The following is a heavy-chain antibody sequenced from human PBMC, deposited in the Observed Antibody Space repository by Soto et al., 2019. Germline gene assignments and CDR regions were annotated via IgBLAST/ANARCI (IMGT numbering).Heavy chain of an antibody. CDR3: ARGRIQLWFRNWFDH. D-gene: IGHD5-18*01. V-gene: IGHV1-18*01. Sequence: XSVKVSCKASGYTFTGYGISWVRQAPGQGLEWMGWISAYNGNTNYAQKLQGRVTMTTDTSTSTAYMELRSLRSDDTAVYYCARGRIQLWFRNWFDHWGQGNLVTVSS. CDR1: GYTFTGYG. J-gene: IGHJ5*02. CDR2: ISAYNGNT.